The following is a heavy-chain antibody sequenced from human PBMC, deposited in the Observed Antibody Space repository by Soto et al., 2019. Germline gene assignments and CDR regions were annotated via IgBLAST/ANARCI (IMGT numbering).Heavy chain of an antibody. CDR2: INPNSGGT. CDR1: GYTFTGYY. D-gene: IGHD6-13*01. Sequence: QVQLVQSGAEVKKHGASVKVYCKASGYTFTGYYMHWVRHVPGQGLEWMGWINPNSGGTNYAQKFQGRVTMTRDTSISPASMDLSRLRSDDTAVSYCATVAGLIARGQDTEYFQHCGQGTLFTVSS. CDR3: ATVAGLIARGQDTEYFQH. J-gene: IGHJ1*01. V-gene: IGHV1-2*02.